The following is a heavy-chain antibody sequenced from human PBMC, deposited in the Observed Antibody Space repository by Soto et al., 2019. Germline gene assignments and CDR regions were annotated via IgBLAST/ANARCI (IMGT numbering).Heavy chain of an antibody. Sequence: PSQTLSLTCVISGDSVSSNSAGWNWIRQSPSRGLEWLGGTYYKSKWNNDYALSVKSRITINPGTSKNQFSLHLYSATPEDTAVYYCTGITWFRGMDVWGQGTPVTVSS. CDR3: TGITWFRGMDV. CDR1: GDSVSSNSAG. J-gene: IGHJ6*02. CDR2: TYYKSKWNN. D-gene: IGHD3-10*01. V-gene: IGHV6-1*01.